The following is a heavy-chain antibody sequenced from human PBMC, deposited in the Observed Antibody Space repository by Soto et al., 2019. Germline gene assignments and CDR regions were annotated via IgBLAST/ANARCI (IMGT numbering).Heavy chain of an antibody. Sequence: GESLKISCAASGFTFSSYGMHWVRQAPGKGLEWVAVISYDGSNKYYADSVKGRFTISRDNSKNTLYLQMNSLRAEDTAVYYCAKGALPGYDILTGQDTWGQGTLVTVSS. CDR1: GFTFSSYG. V-gene: IGHV3-30*18. D-gene: IGHD3-9*01. CDR2: ISYDGSNK. J-gene: IGHJ5*02. CDR3: AKGALPGYDILTGQDT.